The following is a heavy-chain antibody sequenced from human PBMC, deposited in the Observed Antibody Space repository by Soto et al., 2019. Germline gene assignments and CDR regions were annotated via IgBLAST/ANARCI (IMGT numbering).Heavy chain of an antibody. CDR1: GGSIRSSIYY. Sequence: SETLSLTSTVSGGSIRSSIYYWGWIRQSPGKGLEWIGSINYSGNTYYNPSLTGRVTISVDTSQSQFSMKLTSMTAADTAVYFCVRLPGYCSGTSCYGYYVMDVWGQGTTVT. V-gene: IGHV4-39*01. CDR2: INYSGNT. J-gene: IGHJ6*02. D-gene: IGHD2-2*01. CDR3: VRLPGYCSGTSCYGYYVMDV.